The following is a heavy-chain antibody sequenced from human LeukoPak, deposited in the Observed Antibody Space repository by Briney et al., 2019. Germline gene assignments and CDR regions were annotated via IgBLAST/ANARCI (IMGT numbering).Heavy chain of an antibody. CDR1: GYSFTRYW. V-gene: IGHV5-51*01. D-gene: IGHD6-19*01. Sequence: GESLKISCKSSGYSFTRYWIGWVRQMPGKGLEWMGIIYPDDSDTTYSPSFQGQVTISADKSISTVYLQWTSLKASDTAMYYCARLGQWLDNFDYWGQGTLVTVPS. CDR2: IYPDDSDT. J-gene: IGHJ4*02. CDR3: ARLGQWLDNFDY.